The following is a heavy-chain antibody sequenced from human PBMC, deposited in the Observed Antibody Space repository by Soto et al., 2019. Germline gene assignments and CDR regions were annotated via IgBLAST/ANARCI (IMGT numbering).Heavy chain of an antibody. V-gene: IGHV3-30*18. CDR3: AKDVRSYLRYYYYYGMDV. CDR2: ISYDGSNK. CDR1: GFTFSSYG. J-gene: IGHJ6*02. Sequence: QVQLVESGGGVVQPGRSLRLSCAASGFTFSSYGMHWVRQAPGKGLERVAVISYDGSNKYYADSVKGRFTISRDNSKNSLYLQMNSLRAEDTAVYYCAKDVRSYLRYYYYYGMDVWGQVTTVTVSS. D-gene: IGHD3-10*02.